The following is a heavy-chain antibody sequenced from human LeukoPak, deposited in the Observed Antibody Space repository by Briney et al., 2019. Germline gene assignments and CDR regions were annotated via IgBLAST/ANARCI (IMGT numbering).Heavy chain of an antibody. CDR2: IKQDGSEK. V-gene: IGHV3-7*01. D-gene: IGHD6-6*01. CDR1: GFTFSNYY. J-gene: IGHJ4*02. CDR3: ARDYRSSSGRSIDY. Sequence: PGGSLRLSCAASGFTFSNYYMSWVRQAPGKGLEWVANIKQDGSEKYYVDSGKGRFTVSRDNAKNSLFLQMNNLRVEDTAVYYCARDYRSSSGRSIDYWGQGTPVTVSS.